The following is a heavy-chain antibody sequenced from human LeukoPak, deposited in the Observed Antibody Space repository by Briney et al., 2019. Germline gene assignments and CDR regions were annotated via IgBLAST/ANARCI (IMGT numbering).Heavy chain of an antibody. CDR2: IIPIFGTA. J-gene: IGHJ3*02. Sequence: GASVKVSCKASGGTLSSYAISWVRQAPGQGLEWMGGIIPIFGTANYAQKFQGRVTITADESTSTAYMELSSLRSEDTAVYYCARGRDGYNLDALQAFDIWGQGTMVTVSS. D-gene: IGHD5-24*01. V-gene: IGHV1-69*13. CDR3: ARGRDGYNLDALQAFDI. CDR1: GGTLSSYA.